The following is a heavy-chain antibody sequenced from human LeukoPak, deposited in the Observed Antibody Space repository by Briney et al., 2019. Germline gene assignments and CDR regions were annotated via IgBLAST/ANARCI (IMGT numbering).Heavy chain of an antibody. D-gene: IGHD6-13*01. V-gene: IGHV3-21*01. CDR1: GFTFSSYS. J-gene: IGHJ1*01. Sequence: GSLRLSCAASGFTFSSYSMNWVRQAPGKGLEWVSSISGSSSYIYYADSVKGRFTISRDNAKNSLCLQMNSLRAEDTAVYYCARGGYSSTLYGRYQHWGQGTLDTVSP. CDR2: ISGSSSYI. CDR3: ARGGYSSTLYGRYQH.